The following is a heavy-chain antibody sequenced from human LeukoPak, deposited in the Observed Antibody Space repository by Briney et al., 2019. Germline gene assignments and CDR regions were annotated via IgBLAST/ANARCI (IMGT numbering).Heavy chain of an antibody. CDR2: INHSGST. V-gene: IGHV4-34*01. CDR3: ARLEGFAAAGNNWFDP. J-gene: IGHJ5*02. Sequence: SETLSLTCAVYGGSFSGYYWSWIRQPPGKGLEWIGEINHSGSTNYNSSLKSRVTISVDTSKNQFSLKLSSVTAADTAVYYCARLEGFAAAGNNWFDPWGQGTLVTVSS. D-gene: IGHD6-13*01. CDR1: GGSFSGYY.